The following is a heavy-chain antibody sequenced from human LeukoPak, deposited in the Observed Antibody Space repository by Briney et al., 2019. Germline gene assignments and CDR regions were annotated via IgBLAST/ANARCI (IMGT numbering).Heavy chain of an antibody. CDR2: ISAYNGNT. V-gene: IGHV1-18*01. D-gene: IGHD2-2*02. Sequence: ASVKVSCKASGYTFTSYGISWVRQAPGQGLEWMGWISAYNGNTNYAQKLQGRVTMTTDTSTSTAYMEQRSLRSDDTAVYYCARAKEGYCSSTSCYTRAWIDYWGQGTLVTVSS. CDR1: GYTFTSYG. J-gene: IGHJ4*02. CDR3: ARAKEGYCSSTSCYTRAWIDY.